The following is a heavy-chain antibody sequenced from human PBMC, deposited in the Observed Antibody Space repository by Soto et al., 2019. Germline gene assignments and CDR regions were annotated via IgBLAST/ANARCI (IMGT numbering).Heavy chain of an antibody. CDR3: AKLGGPTMVRWRFDY. V-gene: IGHV3-23*01. CDR2: SSGRGSGGFT. D-gene: IGHD1-26*01. CDR1: GFTFSNYA. Sequence: GGSLRLSCAASGFTFSNYAMSWVRQAPGKGLEWVSTSSGRGSGGFTYHADSVKGRFTISRDNAKNTLYLQMSGLRAEDTAVYYCAKLGGPTMVRWRFDYWGQGALVTVSS. J-gene: IGHJ4*02.